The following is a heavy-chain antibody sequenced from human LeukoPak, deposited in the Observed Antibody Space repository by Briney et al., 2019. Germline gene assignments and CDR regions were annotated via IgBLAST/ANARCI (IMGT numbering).Heavy chain of an antibody. Sequence: KTSETLSLTCTVSGGSISSYYWSWIRQPAGKGLEWIGPFYTRGTTNYNPSLKSRVTMSVDTSKNQFSLKLSSVTAADTAVYYCARQGVAAIHAGSFDIWGQGTKVTVSS. V-gene: IGHV4-4*07. CDR1: GGSISSYY. CDR3: ARQGVAAIHAGSFDI. J-gene: IGHJ3*02. CDR2: FYTRGTT. D-gene: IGHD2-15*01.